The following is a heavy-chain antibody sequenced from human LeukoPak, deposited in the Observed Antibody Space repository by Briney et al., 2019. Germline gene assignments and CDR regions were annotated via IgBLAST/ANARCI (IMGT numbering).Heavy chain of an antibody. CDR2: ISGSGGST. CDR3: GKSGLFWELRAGGFDY. CDR1: GFTFSSYA. J-gene: IGHJ4*01. D-gene: IGHD1-26*01. Sequence: GGSLRLSCAASGFTFSSYAMSWVRQAPGKGLEWVSAISGSGGSTYYADSVKGRFTISRDNSKNTLYLQMNSLRAGDTAVYYCGKSGLFWELRAGGFDYLGQGTLV. V-gene: IGHV3-23*01.